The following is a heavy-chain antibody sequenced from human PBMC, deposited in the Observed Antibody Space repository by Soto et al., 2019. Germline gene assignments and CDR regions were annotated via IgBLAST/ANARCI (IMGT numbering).Heavy chain of an antibody. CDR3: AREENVVVPAAKGPTYYYYYMDV. Sequence: QVQLVQSGAEVKKPGSSVKVSCKASGGTFSSYTISWVRQAPGQGLEWMGRIIPILGIANYAQKFQGRVTITADKATSTAYMELSSLRSEDTAVYYCAREENVVVPAAKGPTYYYYYMDVWGKGTTVTVSS. D-gene: IGHD2-2*01. CDR2: IIPILGIA. CDR1: GGTFSSYT. V-gene: IGHV1-69*08. J-gene: IGHJ6*03.